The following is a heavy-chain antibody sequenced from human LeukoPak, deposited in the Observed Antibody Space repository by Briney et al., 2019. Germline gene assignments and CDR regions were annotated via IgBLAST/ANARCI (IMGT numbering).Heavy chain of an antibody. J-gene: IGHJ4*02. CDR2: ISWNSGSI. V-gene: IGHV3-9*01. Sequence: GGSLRLSCAASGFTFDDYAMHWVRQAPGKGLDWVSGISWNSGSIGYADSVKGRFTISRDNAKNSLYLQMNSLRAEDTALYYCAKDGYGSGSTYFDYWGQGTLVTVSS. CDR3: AKDGYGSGSTYFDY. D-gene: IGHD3-10*01. CDR1: GFTFDDYA.